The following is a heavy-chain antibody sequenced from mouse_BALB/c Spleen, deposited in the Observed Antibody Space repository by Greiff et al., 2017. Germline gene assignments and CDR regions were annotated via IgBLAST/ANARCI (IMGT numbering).Heavy chain of an antibody. CDR3: ARDGYSCYFDY. CDR2: ISSGGST. Sequence: VQLKESGGGLVKPGGSLKLSCAASGFTFSSYAMSWVRQTPEKRLEWVASISSGGSTYYPDSVKGRFTISRDNARNILYLQMSSLRSEDTAMYYCARDGYSCYFDYWGQGTTLTVSS. V-gene: IGHV5-6-5*01. CDR1: GFTFSSYA. J-gene: IGHJ2*01. D-gene: IGHD2-3*01.